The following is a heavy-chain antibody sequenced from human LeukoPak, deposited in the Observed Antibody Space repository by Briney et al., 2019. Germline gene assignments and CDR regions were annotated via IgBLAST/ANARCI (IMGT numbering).Heavy chain of an antibody. CDR1: GFTFSSYA. D-gene: IGHD1-7*01. CDR3: ARWEIRGTAHQLDY. J-gene: IGHJ4*02. Sequence: PGRSLRLSCAASGFTFSSYAMHWVRQAPGKGLEWVAVISYDGSNKYYADSVKGRFTISRDNSKNTLYLQMNSLRAEDTAVYYCARWEIRGTAHQLDYWGQGTLVTVSS. CDR2: ISYDGSNK. V-gene: IGHV3-30-3*01.